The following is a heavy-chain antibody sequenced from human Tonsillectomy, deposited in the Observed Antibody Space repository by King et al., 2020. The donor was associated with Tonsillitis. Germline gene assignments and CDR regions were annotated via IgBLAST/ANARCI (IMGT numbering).Heavy chain of an antibody. Sequence: QLQESGPGLVKPSEPLSLTCTVSGGSISKYYWSWIRPAPGKGLEWIGYIYYSGSNHSHYNPSHNSRVTTSVDTSKNHFSLKVSSVTAADTAVYYCARLHIRNYSFDYWGQGTLVTVSS. CDR2: IYYSGSNHS. CDR3: ARLHIRNYSFDY. D-gene: IGHD1-7*01. CDR1: GGSISKYY. V-gene: IGHV4-59*08. J-gene: IGHJ4*02.